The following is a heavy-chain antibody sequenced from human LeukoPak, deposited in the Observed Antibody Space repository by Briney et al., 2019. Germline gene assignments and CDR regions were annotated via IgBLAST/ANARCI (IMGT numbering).Heavy chain of an antibody. Sequence: PGGSLRLPCAASGFTFSGSAMHWVRQASGKGLEWVGRIRSKANTYATAYAASVRGRFTISRDDSNNTAYLQMNSLKTEDTAVYYCTRQRLVAAALEDFDYWGQGTLVTVSS. J-gene: IGHJ4*02. D-gene: IGHD2-2*01. V-gene: IGHV3-73*01. CDR2: IRSKANTYAT. CDR1: GFTFSGSA. CDR3: TRQRLVAAALEDFDY.